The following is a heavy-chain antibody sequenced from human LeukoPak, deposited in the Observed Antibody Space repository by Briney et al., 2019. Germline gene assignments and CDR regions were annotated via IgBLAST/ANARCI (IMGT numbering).Heavy chain of an antibody. J-gene: IGHJ4*02. CDR3: ARDGQLLLVY. Sequence: PGGSLRLSCAASGLTFRDFGMTWVRQTPGKGLEWVAGISWNGVKTDYADSVRGRFTISRDNAKNSLYLQMNSLRAEDTAVYYCARDGQLLLVYWGQGTLVTVSS. CDR2: ISWNGVKT. D-gene: IGHD2-2*01. V-gene: IGHV3-20*04. CDR1: GLTFRDFG.